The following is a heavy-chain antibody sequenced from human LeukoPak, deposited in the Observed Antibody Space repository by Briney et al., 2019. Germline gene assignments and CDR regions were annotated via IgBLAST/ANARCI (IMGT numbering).Heavy chain of an antibody. CDR2: MNPNSGNT. D-gene: IGHD1-20*01. V-gene: IGHV1-8*01. Sequence: ASVKVSCKASGYSFTSYDINWVRQATGQGLEWMGWMNPNSGNTGYAQKFQGRVTMTRNTSISTAYMELSSLRSEDTAVYYCARGLPRITGTYYYGMDVWGQGTTVTVSS. J-gene: IGHJ6*02. CDR3: ARGLPRITGTYYYGMDV. CDR1: GYSFTSYD.